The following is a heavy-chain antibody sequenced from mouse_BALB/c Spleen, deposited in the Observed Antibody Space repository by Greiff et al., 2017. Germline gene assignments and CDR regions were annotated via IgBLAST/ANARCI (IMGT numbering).Heavy chain of an antibody. J-gene: IGHJ1*01. D-gene: IGHD2-2*01. CDR3: GGGYDPYWYFDV. Sequence: VQLKESGPGLVKPSQSLSLTCSVTGYSITSGYYWNWIRQFPGNKLEWMGYISYDGSNNYNPSLKNRISITRDTSKNQFFLKLNSVTTEDTATYYCGGGYDPYWYFDVWGAGTTVTVSS. V-gene: IGHV3-6*02. CDR1: GYSITSGYY. CDR2: ISYDGSN.